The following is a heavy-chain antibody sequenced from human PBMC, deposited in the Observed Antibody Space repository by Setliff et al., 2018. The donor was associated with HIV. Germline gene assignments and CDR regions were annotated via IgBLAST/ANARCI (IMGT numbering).Heavy chain of an antibody. CDR2: IYYSGTT. CDR3: ARDGPLEGSYRYYYYYMDV. V-gene: IGHV4-39*07. CDR1: GGSISSSSYY. J-gene: IGHJ6*03. Sequence: SETLSLTCTVSGGSISSSSYYWGWIRQPPGKGLEWIGSIYYSGTTYYNPSLKSLITISVDTSKNQFSLKVNSVTAADTAVYYCARDGPLEGSYRYYYYYMDVWGKGTTVTVSS. D-gene: IGHD3-10*01.